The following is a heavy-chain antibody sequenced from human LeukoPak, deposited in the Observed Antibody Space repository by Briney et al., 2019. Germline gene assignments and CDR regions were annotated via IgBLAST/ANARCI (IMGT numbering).Heavy chain of an antibody. CDR2: ISHCGDT. CDR1: GVSISSCNW. CDR3: ATRDQSRTDVVPPDY. V-gene: IGHV4-4*02. J-gene: IGHJ4*02. Sequence: SETLSLTCAVSGVSISSCNWWTWVRPPPGKGLEWIGEISHCGDTKYSPSLRTRVTISIDKSKNHLSLNLNSVTAADTAMYYCATRDQSRTDVVPPDYWGQGTLVTVSS. D-gene: IGHD5-18*01.